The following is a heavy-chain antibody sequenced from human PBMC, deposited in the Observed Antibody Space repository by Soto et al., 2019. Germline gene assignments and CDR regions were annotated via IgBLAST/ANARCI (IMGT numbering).Heavy chain of an antibody. CDR2: LNHRGST. CDR3: ANQYYDFWSGYYRGPKNNWFDP. D-gene: IGHD3-3*01. Sequence: SETLSLICAVYVGSFSGCHWSWIRQPPGKGLEWFGELNHRGSTNYNPPLKSRVTISVDTYKNQFSLKLSSVTAADTDVYYCANQYYDFWSGYYRGPKNNWFDPWGQGTLVTVSS. J-gene: IGHJ5*02. CDR1: VGSFSGCH. V-gene: IGHV4-34*01.